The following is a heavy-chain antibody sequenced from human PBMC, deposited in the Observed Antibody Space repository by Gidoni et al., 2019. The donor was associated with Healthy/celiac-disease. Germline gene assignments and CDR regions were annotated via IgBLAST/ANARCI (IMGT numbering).Heavy chain of an antibody. Sequence: EVQLVESGGGLVQPGGALRLACAASGFTFSSYSMNWVRQAPGKGLEWVSYISSSTSTICYAYSVKRRFTISRDNAKNSLYLQMNSLRDEDTAVYYCAREFYYGMDVWGQGTTVTVSS. CDR3: AREFYYGMDV. CDR2: ISSSTSTI. CDR1: GFTFSSYS. V-gene: IGHV3-48*02. J-gene: IGHJ6*02.